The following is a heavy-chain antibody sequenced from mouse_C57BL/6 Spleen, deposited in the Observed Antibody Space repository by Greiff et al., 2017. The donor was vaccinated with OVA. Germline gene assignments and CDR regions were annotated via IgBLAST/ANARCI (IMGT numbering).Heavy chain of an antibody. V-gene: IGHV5-17*01. CDR2: ISSGRSTI. CDR3: ASPSDYSSAMDF. D-gene: IGHD1-1*01. Sequence: EVKLMESGGGLVKPGGSLKLSCAASGFTFSDYGMHWVRQAPEKGLEWVAYISSGRSTIYYADTVKGRFTISRDNAKNTLFLQMTSLRSEDSAMYYCASPSDYSSAMDFWGQGTSVTVSS. J-gene: IGHJ4*01. CDR1: GFTFSDYG.